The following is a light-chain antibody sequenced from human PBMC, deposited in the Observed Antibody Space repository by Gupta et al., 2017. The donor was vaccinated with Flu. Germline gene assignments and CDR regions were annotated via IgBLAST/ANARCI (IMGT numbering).Light chain of an antibody. CDR3: QTWGTGRGV. CDR1: SGDSSYA. Sequence: QLVLTQSPSASASLGASVKLTCTLSSGDSSYAIAWHQQQPEKGPRYLMKLNSDGSHSKGDGIPDRFSGSSSGAERYLTISSLQSEDEADYYCQTWGTGRGVFGGGTKLTVL. V-gene: IGLV4-69*01. J-gene: IGLJ3*02. CDR2: LNSDGSH.